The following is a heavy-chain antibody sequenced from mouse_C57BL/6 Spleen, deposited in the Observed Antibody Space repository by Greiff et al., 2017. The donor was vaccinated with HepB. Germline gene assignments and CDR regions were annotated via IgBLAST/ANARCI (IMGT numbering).Heavy chain of an antibody. CDR2: INPNYGTT. D-gene: IGHD1-1*01. V-gene: IGHV1-39*01. CDR1: GYSFTDYN. J-gene: IGHJ1*03. CDR3: AKIPIPAVYWYFDV. Sequence: EVQLQQSGPELVKPGASVKISCKASGYSFTDYNMNWVKQSNGKSLEWIGVINPNYGTTSYNQKFKGKATLTVDKSSSTAYMQLNSLTSEDSAVYYCAKIPIPAVYWYFDVWGTGTTVTVSS.